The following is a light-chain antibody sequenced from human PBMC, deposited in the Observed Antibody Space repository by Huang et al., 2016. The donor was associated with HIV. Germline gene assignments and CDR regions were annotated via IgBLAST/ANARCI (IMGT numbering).Light chain of an antibody. CDR3: QQYDKWPPLLT. CDR1: EGVGSS. Sequence: EIVMTQSPATLSVSPGERVILSCRASEGVGSSLAWYQQKPGQAPRLLIDGASTRDSGVPPRCSGSGSGTEFTLSISGLQSADFAVYYCQQYDKWPPLLTFGGGTKVEIK. CDR2: GAS. V-gene: IGKV3-15*01. J-gene: IGKJ4*01.